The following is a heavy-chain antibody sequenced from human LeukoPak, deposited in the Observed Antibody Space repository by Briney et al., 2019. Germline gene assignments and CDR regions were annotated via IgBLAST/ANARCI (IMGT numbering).Heavy chain of an antibody. Sequence: GGSLRLSCAASGFTFSSYAMSWVRQAPGKGLEGVSGISGSGGSTYYADSVKGRFTISRDNSKNTLYLQMNSLRAEDTAVYYCVRVRHGDSFDYWGQGTLVTVSS. J-gene: IGHJ4*02. D-gene: IGHD4-17*01. CDR1: GFTFSSYA. CDR2: ISGSGGST. CDR3: VRVRHGDSFDY. V-gene: IGHV3-23*01.